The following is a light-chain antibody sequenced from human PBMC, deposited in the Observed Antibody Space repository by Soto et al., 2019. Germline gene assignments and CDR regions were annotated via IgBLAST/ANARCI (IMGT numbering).Light chain of an antibody. Sequence: DIQMTQSPSSLSASVGDRVTITCRASQFISTYLNWYQQKPGKAPKLLVYAAYTVESGVPSRFSGSGSGTDFTLTISSLQLEDFATYYCQQSHSSPDTFGQGTKLEIK. CDR3: QQSHSSPDT. CDR1: QFISTY. V-gene: IGKV1-39*01. CDR2: AAY. J-gene: IGKJ2*01.